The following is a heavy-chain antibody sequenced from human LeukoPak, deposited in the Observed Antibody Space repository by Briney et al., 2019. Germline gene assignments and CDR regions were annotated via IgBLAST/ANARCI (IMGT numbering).Heavy chain of an antibody. Sequence: SETLSLTCTVSGGSISNYHWSWIRQPAGKGLEWIGRIYSSGSTDYNPSLKSRVTMSVDTSKNQFSLKLSSVTAADTAVYYCARQGSTVAVYRGFNCWGQGTLVTVSS. J-gene: IGHJ4*02. V-gene: IGHV4-4*07. CDR3: ARQGSTVAVYRGFNC. CDR1: GGSISNYH. D-gene: IGHD4-23*01. CDR2: IYSSGST.